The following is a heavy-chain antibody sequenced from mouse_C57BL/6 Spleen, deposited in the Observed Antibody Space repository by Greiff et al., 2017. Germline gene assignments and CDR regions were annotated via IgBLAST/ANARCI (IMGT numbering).Heavy chain of an antibody. CDR3: AKREPLYYSNYEGYFDV. V-gene: IGHV2-5*01. CDR2: IWRGGST. CDR1: GFSLTSYG. Sequence: QVQLQQSGPGLVQPSQSLSITCTVSGFSLTSYGVHWVRQSPGKGLEWLGVIWRGGSTDYNAAFMSRLSITKDNSKCQVFFKMNSLQADDTAIYYCAKREPLYYSNYEGYFDVWGTGTTVTVSS. D-gene: IGHD2-5*01. J-gene: IGHJ1*03.